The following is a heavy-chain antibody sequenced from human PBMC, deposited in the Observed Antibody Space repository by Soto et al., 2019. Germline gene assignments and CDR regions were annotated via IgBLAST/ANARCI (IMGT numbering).Heavy chain of an antibody. J-gene: IGHJ4*01. CDR3: ARVHVMVVAGSTFDY. CDR1: GGSISSYY. Sequence: PSETLSLTCTVSGGSISSYYWSWIRQPPGKGLEWIGYIYYSGSTNYNPSLKSRVTISVDASKNQFSLKRSSVTATDTAVYFCARVHVMVVAGSTFDYWGHGIMVTVSS. D-gene: IGHD2-21*02. V-gene: IGHV4-59*08. CDR2: IYYSGST.